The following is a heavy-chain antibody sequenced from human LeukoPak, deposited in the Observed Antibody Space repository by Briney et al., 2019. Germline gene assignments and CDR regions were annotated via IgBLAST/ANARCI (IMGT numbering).Heavy chain of an antibody. CDR1: GFTFSNYW. CDR3: ARDYDGDYVFNY. Sequence: GGSLRLSCAASGFTFSNYWMSWVRQAPGKGLEWVANIKQDGSEKCYVDSVKGRFTISRDNAKNSLYLQMNSLRAEDTAVYYCARDYDGDYVFNYWGQGTLVTVSS. J-gene: IGHJ4*02. D-gene: IGHD4-17*01. CDR2: IKQDGSEK. V-gene: IGHV3-7*01.